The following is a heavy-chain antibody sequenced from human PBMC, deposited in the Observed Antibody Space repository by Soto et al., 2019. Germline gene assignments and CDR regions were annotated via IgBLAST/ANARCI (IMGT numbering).Heavy chain of an antibody. CDR2: ISSSSSYI. D-gene: IGHD6-6*01. Sequence: GGSLRLSCAASGFTFSSYSMNWVRQAPGKGLEWVSSISSSSSYIYYADSVKGRFTISRDNAKNSLYLQMNSLRAEDTAVYYCARDKSSGFFQNWGQGTLVTVSS. V-gene: IGHV3-21*01. J-gene: IGHJ1*01. CDR3: ARDKSSGFFQN. CDR1: GFTFSSYS.